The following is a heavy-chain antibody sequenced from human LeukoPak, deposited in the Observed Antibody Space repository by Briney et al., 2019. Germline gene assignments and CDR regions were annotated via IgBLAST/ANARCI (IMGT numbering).Heavy chain of an antibody. CDR2: ISVGGAGT. J-gene: IGHJ6*03. CDR1: GFTFSSYA. Sequence: GGSLRLSCAASGFTFSSYAMSWLRQAPGKGLEWVSVISVGGAGTYYADSVKGRFTISRDNSKSTLYLQTNSLRAEDTALYYCAREGHYDILTGYSPVEYYFYYMDVWGKGTTVTVSS. V-gene: IGHV3-23*01. D-gene: IGHD3-9*01. CDR3: AREGHYDILTGYSPVEYYFYYMDV.